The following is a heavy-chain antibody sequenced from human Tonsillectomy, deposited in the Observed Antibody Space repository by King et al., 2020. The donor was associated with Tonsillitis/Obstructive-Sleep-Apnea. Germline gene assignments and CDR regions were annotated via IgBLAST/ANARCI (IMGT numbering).Heavy chain of an antibody. Sequence: VQLVESGGGLVKPGGSLRLSCAASGFTFSNAWMNWVRQAPGKGLEWAGRIKSKTDGGTTDYAAPVKGRFTISRDDSKNTLYLQMNSLKTEDTAVYYCTTFWVYYGMDVWGQGTTVTVSS. CDR1: GFTFSNAW. CDR2: IKSKTDGGTT. V-gene: IGHV3-15*07. J-gene: IGHJ6*02. CDR3: TTFWVYYGMDV. D-gene: IGHD7-27*01.